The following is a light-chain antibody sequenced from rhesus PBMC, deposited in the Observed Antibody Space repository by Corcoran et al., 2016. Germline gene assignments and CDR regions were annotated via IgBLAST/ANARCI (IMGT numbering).Light chain of an antibody. CDR1: QSLLHSNGNTY. Sequence: DIVMTQTPLSLPITPGEPASISCRSSQSLLHSNGNTYLHWYLQKPGQSPRLLIYGGSNRASGVPDRFRGSGAGTDFKLKISKVEAEDVGVYYCVQAIAFPFTFGPGTKLDIK. J-gene: IGKJ3*01. CDR3: VQAIAFPFT. CDR2: GGS. V-gene: IGKV2-72*02.